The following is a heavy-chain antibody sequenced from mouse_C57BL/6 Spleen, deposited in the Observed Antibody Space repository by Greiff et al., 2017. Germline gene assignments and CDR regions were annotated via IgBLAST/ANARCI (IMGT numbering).Heavy chain of an antibody. CDR2: INPNNGGT. Sequence: EVQLQQSGPELVKPGASVKIPCKASGYTFTDYNMDWVKQSHGKSLEWIGDINPNNGGTIYNQKFKGKATLTVDKSSSTAYMELRSLTSEDTAVYYCARMGDRGVFDYWGQGTTLTVSS. V-gene: IGHV1-18*01. CDR3: ARMGDRGVFDY. J-gene: IGHJ2*01. D-gene: IGHD4-1*01. CDR1: GYTFTDYN.